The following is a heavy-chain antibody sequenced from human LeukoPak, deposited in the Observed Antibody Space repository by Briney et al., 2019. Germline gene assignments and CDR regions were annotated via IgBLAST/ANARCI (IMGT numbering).Heavy chain of an antibody. V-gene: IGHV1-69*04. J-gene: IGHJ4*02. D-gene: IGHD3-22*01. CDR2: IIPILGIA. CDR1: GGTFSSYT. Sequence: SVKVSCKASGGTFSSYTISWVRQAPGHGLELMGRIIPILGIANYAQKFQGRLTITADKSTSTAYMELSSLRSEDTAVYYCARDPPNYYGSSAYPDNFDYWGQGTLVTVSS. CDR3: ARDPPNYYGSSAYPDNFDY.